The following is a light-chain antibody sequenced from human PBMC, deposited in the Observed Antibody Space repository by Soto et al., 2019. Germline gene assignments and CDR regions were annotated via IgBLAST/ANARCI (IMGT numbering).Light chain of an antibody. CDR2: EVS. V-gene: IGLV2-18*01. CDR3: SLYTSSSTLV. CDR1: SSDVGSYNR. Sequence: QSALTQPPSVSGSPGQSVTISCTGTSSDVGSYNRVSWYQQPPGTAPKLMIYEVSNRPSRVPDRFSGSKSGNTASLTISGLQAEDEADYYCSLYTSSSTLVFGGGTKVTVL. J-gene: IGLJ2*01.